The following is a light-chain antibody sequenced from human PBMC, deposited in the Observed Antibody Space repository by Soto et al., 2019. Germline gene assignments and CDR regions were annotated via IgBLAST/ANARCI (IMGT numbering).Light chain of an antibody. J-gene: IGKJ5*01. V-gene: IGKV3D-20*02. CDR1: QSVSSNY. CDR3: QQRSNWPIT. CDR2: GAS. Sequence: EIVLTQSPGTLSFSPGQRATLSCRASQSVSSNYLAWYQHKPGQAPRLLIYGASSRATGIPARFSGSGSGTDFTLTISRLEPEDFAVYYCQQRSNWPITFGQGTRLEIK.